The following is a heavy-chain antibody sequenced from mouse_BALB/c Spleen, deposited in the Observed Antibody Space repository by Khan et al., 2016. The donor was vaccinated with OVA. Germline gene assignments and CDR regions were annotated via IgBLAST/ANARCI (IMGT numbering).Heavy chain of an antibody. V-gene: IGHV1-7*01. CDR1: GYTFTTYW. D-gene: IGHD2-12*01. CDR3: ARRGLYVIFAY. Sequence: QVQLQQSGAELAKPGASVKMSCKASGYTFTTYWMHWVKQRPGQGLEWIGYIDPSTGYTEYNQKFKDKATLTTDKSSSTAYMHLSSLTSEDSAVYYCARRGLYVIFAYWGQGTLVTVSA. CDR2: IDPSTGYT. J-gene: IGHJ3*01.